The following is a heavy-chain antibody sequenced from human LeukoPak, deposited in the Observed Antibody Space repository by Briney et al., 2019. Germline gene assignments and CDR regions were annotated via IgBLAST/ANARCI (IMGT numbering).Heavy chain of an antibody. J-gene: IGHJ3*02. CDR3: ARGKRITSGTFDI. CDR1: GFTFSSYG. V-gene: IGHV3-30*02. D-gene: IGHD3-3*01. Sequence: PGGSLRLSSAASGFTFSSYGMHWIRQAPGKGLEWVAFIRNDGSIIYNADSVKGRFTISRDNSKNTLHLQMNSLRAEDTAVYYCARGKRITSGTFDIWGQGTMVTVSS. CDR2: IRNDGSII.